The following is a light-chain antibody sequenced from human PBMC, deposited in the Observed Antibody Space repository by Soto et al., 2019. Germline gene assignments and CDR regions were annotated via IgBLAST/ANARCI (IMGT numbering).Light chain of an antibody. CDR2: GAS. J-gene: IGKJ2*01. V-gene: IGKV3-20*01. CDR1: QSVSSSY. Sequence: EIVLTQSPGTLSLSPGERATLSCRASQSVSSSYLAWYQQKPGQAPRLLIYGASSRATGIPDRFSGSGSGTDFTLIISRLEPEDFAVYYCQQYCSSPSYTFGQVTKLEIK. CDR3: QQYCSSPSYT.